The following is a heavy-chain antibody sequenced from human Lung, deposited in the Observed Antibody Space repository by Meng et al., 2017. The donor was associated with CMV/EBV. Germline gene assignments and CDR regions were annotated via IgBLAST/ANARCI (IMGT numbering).Heavy chain of an antibody. CDR1: GGIFSSSA. D-gene: IGHD3-3*01. V-gene: IGHV1-69*04. CDR2: IIPLLDIT. Sequence: SXXVSXKVSGGIFSSSAISWVRQAPGQGLEWVGRIIPLLDITNYAPNFQGRVTITADKSTSTAYMEMSSLRYDDTAFYYCARSTSKYDFWSGYPPFLDPWXQGTQVTVSS. CDR3: ARSTSKYDFWSGYPPFLDP. J-gene: IGHJ5*02.